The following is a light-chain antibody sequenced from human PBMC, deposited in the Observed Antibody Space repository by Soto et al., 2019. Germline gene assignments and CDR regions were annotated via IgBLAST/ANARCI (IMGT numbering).Light chain of an antibody. Sequence: MTRSPLSLSVTPGDSSSISCMSSARLLHKNGYNYVDWYMQKPGKAPKLLISGASSLRSGVPSRFSGSGSGTDFTLTISNLQHEDFATYFCEQSLRNPALSFGGGTKVDIK. CDR2: GAS. J-gene: IGKJ4*01. V-gene: IGKV1-39*01. CDR1: ARLLHKNGYNY. CDR3: EQSLRNPALS.